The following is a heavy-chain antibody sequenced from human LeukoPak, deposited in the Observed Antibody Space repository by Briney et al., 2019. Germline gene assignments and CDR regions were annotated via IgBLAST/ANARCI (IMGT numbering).Heavy chain of an antibody. D-gene: IGHD4-17*01. CDR3: ARDRGDYVLDY. V-gene: IGHV3-48*01. Sequence: GGSLRLSCAASGFTFSSYSMNWVRQAPGKGLEWVSYISSSSSTIYYADSVKGRFTISRDNAKNSLYLQMNSLRAEDTAVYYCARDRGDYVLDYWGQGTLVTVSS. J-gene: IGHJ4*02. CDR2: ISSSSSTI. CDR1: GFTFSSYS.